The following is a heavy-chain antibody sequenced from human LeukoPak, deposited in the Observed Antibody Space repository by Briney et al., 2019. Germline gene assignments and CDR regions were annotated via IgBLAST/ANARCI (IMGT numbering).Heavy chain of an antibody. D-gene: IGHD2-2*02. CDR1: GGSISSYY. V-gene: IGHV4-59*08. CDR2: VYYSGST. CDR3: ARRCSGPTCYTDAYDI. J-gene: IGHJ3*02. Sequence: PSETLSLTCTVSGGSISSYYWTWIRQPPGKGLEWIGYVYYSGSTDYNPSLESRVTISVDTSNKQFSLNLSSVTAADTAVYYCARRCSGPTCYTDAYDIWGQGTMVTVSS.